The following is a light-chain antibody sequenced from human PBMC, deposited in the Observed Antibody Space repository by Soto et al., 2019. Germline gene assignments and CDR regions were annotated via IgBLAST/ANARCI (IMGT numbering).Light chain of an antibody. CDR2: AAS. Sequence: DLQMTQSPSSLSASVGDRVTITCRASQGITKSLAWYQQKSGKVPKLLIYAASTLQSGVPSRFSGSGSGTDFTLTISSLQPEDVATYYCQKYNSAPWTFGQGTKVEIK. J-gene: IGKJ1*01. V-gene: IGKV1-27*01. CDR1: QGITKS. CDR3: QKYNSAPWT.